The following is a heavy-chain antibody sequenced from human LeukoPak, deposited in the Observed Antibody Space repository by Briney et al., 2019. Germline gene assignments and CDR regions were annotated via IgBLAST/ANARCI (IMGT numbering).Heavy chain of an antibody. J-gene: IGHJ4*02. D-gene: IGHD3-22*01. V-gene: IGHV4-59*08. Sequence: TSSETLSLTCTVSGGPISCYYWRWIRQPPGKGLEWIGYIYYSGSTNYNPSFKSRVTISVGTSRNQFSLKLNLVTAADTAVYYCARQGRDCYDSSDYYAYWGQGTIDTVSS. CDR2: IYYSGST. CDR1: GGPISCYY. CDR3: ARQGRDCYDSSDYYAY.